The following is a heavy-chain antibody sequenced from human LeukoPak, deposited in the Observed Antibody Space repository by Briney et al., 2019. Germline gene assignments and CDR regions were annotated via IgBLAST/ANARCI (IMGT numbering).Heavy chain of an antibody. CDR2: ISYDGSNK. CDR3: ARGSPMVGDYYDSSGLGGYYYYMDV. V-gene: IGHV3-30*04. D-gene: IGHD3-22*01. J-gene: IGHJ6*03. CDR1: GFTFSSYA. Sequence: GGSLRLSCAASGFTFSSYAMHWVRQAPGKGLEWVAVISYDGSNKYYADFVKGRFTISRDNSKNTLYLQMNSLRAEDTAVYYCARGSPMVGDYYDSSGLGGYYYYMDVWGKGTTVTVSS.